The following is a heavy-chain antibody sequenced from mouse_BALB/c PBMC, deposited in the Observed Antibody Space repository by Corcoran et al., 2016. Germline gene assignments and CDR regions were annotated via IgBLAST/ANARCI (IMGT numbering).Heavy chain of an antibody. Sequence: EVQLQQFGAELVKPGASVKLSCTASGFNIKDTYMHWVKQRPEQGLEWIGRIDPAKGSTKSDPKFQGKATMTADTSSNTVYLQLSSLTSEATAVYYCGRSREGNYVVYWGQGTTLTVSS. V-gene: IGHV14-3*02. CDR1: GFNIKDTY. J-gene: IGHJ2*01. CDR3: GRSREGNYVVY. D-gene: IGHD2-1*01. CDR2: IDPAKGST.